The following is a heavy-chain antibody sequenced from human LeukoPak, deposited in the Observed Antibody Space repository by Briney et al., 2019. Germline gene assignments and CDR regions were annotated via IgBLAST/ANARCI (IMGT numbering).Heavy chain of an antibody. CDR2: IIPILGIA. J-gene: IGHJ3*02. V-gene: IGHV1-69*04. D-gene: IGHD3-9*01. Sequence: GASVNVSCKASGGTFSSYAISWVRQAPGQGLEWMGRIIPILGIANYAQKFQGRVTMTRDTSISTAYMELSRLRSDDTAVYYCARADILTGYADDAFDIWGQGTMVTVSS. CDR1: GGTFSSYA. CDR3: ARADILTGYADDAFDI.